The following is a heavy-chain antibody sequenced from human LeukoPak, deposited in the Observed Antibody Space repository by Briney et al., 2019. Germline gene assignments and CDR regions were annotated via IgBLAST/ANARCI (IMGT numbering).Heavy chain of an antibody. Sequence: GGSLRLSCAASGFTFSWHRMHWVRQVPGKGLVWISGIETDGSRSGYVGSVQGRFTVSRDNAKSTLYLQMNSLRAEDTAVYYCARDGEVGVGRWFDPWGQGTLVTVSS. CDR2: IETDGSRS. V-gene: IGHV3-74*01. D-gene: IGHD1-26*01. CDR1: GFTFSWHR. J-gene: IGHJ5*02. CDR3: ARDGEVGVGRWFDP.